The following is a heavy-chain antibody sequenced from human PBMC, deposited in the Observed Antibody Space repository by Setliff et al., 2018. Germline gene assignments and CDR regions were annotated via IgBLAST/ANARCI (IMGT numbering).Heavy chain of an antibody. CDR3: ARDISLGKAAVWFGELKGWFDP. V-gene: IGHV1-69*04. CDR2: IIPILGIA. D-gene: IGHD3-10*01. J-gene: IGHJ5*02. Sequence: SVKVSCQASGGTFSSYTISWVRRAPGQGLEWMGRIIPILGIANYAQKFQGRVTITADKSTSTAYMELSSLRSEDTAVYYCARDISLGKAAVWFGELKGWFDPWGQGTLVTVSS. CDR1: GGTFSSYT.